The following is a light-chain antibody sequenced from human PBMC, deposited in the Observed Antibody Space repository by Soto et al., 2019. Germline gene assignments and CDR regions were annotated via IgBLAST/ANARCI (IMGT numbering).Light chain of an antibody. J-gene: IGKJ4*01. CDR2: AAS. CDR1: QDISND. CDR3: LHHYSYPRT. Sequence: DIQMTQSPSSLSASVGDRVTTTCRASQDISNDLGWYQQKPGKAPKLLIYAASRLQSGVPSRFSGSGSGTEFTLTITGLQTEDFATYYCLHHYSYPRTFGGGTRVEIK. V-gene: IGKV1-17*01.